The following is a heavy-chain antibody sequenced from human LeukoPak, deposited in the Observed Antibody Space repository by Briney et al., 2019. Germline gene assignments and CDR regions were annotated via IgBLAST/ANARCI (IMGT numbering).Heavy chain of an antibody. CDR1: GGSISSYY. CDR3: ARRGYFDY. J-gene: IGHJ4*02. D-gene: IGHD3-16*01. Sequence: SETLSLTCTVSGGSISSYYWSWIRQPPGKGLEWIGYIYYSESTNYNPSLKSRVTISVDTSKNQFSLKLSSVTAADTAVYSCARRGYFDYWGQGTLVTVPS. V-gene: IGHV4-59*08. CDR2: IYYSEST.